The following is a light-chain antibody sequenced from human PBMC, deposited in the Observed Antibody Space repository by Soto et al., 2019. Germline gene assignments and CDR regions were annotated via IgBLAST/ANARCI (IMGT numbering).Light chain of an antibody. V-gene: IGLV2-14*01. CDR1: SSDIGGYNS. CDR2: DVT. CDR3: SSYGSSNTVV. J-gene: IGLJ3*02. Sequence: QSVLTQPASVSGSPGQSITISCTGTSSDIGGYNSVSWYQQHPGKVPKLLIYDVTNRPSGISNRFSGSKSGNTASLTISGLQAEDEADYYCSSYGSSNTVVFGGGTKVNVL.